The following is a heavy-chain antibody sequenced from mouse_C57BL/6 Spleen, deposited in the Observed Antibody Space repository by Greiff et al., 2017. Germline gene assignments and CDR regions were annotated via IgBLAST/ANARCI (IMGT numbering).Heavy chain of an antibody. Sequence: QVQLQQPGAELVKPGASVKLTGKASGSTFTSYWLQWVKQRPGQGLEWIGEIDPSDSYTNSNQKLTGKATLTVDTSSSTAYMQVSRLTAEDYAVYYCAIRRGGNAMDYCGQGTSVSVAS. CDR1: GSTFTSYW. D-gene: IGHD2-12*01. CDR2: IDPSDSYT. J-gene: IGHJ4*01. CDR3: AIRRGGNAMDY. V-gene: IGHV1-50*01.